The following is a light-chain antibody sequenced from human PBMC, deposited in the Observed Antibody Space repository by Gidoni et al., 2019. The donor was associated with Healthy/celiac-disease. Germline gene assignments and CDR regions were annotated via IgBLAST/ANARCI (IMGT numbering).Light chain of an antibody. CDR1: QSVSSSY. Sequence: EIVLTQSPGTLSFPPGERATLSCRASQSVSSSYLAWYQQKPGQAPRLLIYGASSRATGIPDRFSGSGSGTDFTLTISRLEPEDFAVYYCQQYGSSQTFGQXTKVEIK. V-gene: IGKV3-20*01. J-gene: IGKJ1*01. CDR3: QQYGSSQT. CDR2: GAS.